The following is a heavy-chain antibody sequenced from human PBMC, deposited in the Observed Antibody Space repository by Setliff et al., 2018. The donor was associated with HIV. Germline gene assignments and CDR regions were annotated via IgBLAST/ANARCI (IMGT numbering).Heavy chain of an antibody. CDR1: GGSFSGYY. CDR3: ATDSGSHDAFDI. Sequence: SETLSLTCAVYGGSFSGYYWSWIRQPPGKGLEWIGEINHSGSTNYNPFLKSRVTISVDTSKNQFSLKLSSVTAADTAVYYCATDSGSHDAFDIWGQGTMVTVSS. D-gene: IGHD1-26*01. CDR2: INHSGST. J-gene: IGHJ3*02. V-gene: IGHV4-34*01.